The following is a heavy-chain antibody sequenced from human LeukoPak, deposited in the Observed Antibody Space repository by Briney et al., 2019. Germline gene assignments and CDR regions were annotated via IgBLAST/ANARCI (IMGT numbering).Heavy chain of an antibody. D-gene: IGHD5-24*01. V-gene: IGHV5-51*01. Sequence: GESLKISCRGSGYSFTTNWIGWVRQMPGKGLEWMGIIYPADSDARYSSSFRGHVTISADKSISTAYLQWSSLKASDTALYFCATRRDAYPIDYWGQGTLITVSS. CDR2: IYPADSDA. J-gene: IGHJ4*02. CDR1: GYSFTTNW. CDR3: ATRRDAYPIDY.